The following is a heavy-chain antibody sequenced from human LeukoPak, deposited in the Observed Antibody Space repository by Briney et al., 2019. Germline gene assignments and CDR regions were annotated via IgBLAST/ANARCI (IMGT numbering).Heavy chain of an antibody. J-gene: IGHJ4*02. Sequence: PSQTLSLTCTVSGGSISSGDYYWSWIRQPPGKGLEWIGYIYYSGSTYYNPSLKSRITISVDTSKNQFSLKLSSVTAADTAVYYCARDTRSPMTFDYWGQGTLVTVSS. CDR2: IYYSGST. CDR3: ARDTRSPMTFDY. V-gene: IGHV4-30-4*01. CDR1: GGSISSGDYY. D-gene: IGHD3-22*01.